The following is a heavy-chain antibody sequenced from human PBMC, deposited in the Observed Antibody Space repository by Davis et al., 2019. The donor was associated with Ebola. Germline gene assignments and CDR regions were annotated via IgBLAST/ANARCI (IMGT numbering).Heavy chain of an antibody. CDR1: GYTFTSYY. V-gene: IGHV1-46*01. CDR2: INPSGGST. J-gene: IGHJ5*02. Sequence: ASVKVSCKASGYTFTSYYMHWVRQAPGQGLEWMGIINPSGGSTSYAQKFQGRVTMTRDTSTSTVYMELSSLRSEDTAGYYCAGGGYIAAGSAWGQGTLVTVSS. D-gene: IGHD6-13*01. CDR3: AGGGYIAAGSA.